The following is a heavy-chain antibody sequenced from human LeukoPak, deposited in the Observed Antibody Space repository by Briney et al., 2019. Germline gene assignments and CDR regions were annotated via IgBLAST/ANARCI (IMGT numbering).Heavy chain of an antibody. V-gene: IGHV3-7*01. D-gene: IGHD2-2*01. Sequence: PGGSLRLSCTASGFTFSDYWMTWVRQAPGEGLEWVANIKQDGSAKYYVDSVKGRFTISRDNAKNSLYLQMDSLRVEDTATYYCARWRGSTSERSDVWGQGTLVTVSS. CDR1: GFTFSDYW. CDR2: IKQDGSAK. J-gene: IGHJ4*02. CDR3: ARWRGSTSERSDV.